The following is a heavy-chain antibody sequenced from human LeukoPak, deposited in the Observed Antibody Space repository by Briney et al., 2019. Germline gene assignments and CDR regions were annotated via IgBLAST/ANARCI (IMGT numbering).Heavy chain of an antibody. D-gene: IGHD5-18*01. CDR1: GGSISSGDYY. CDR2: IYYSGST. CDR3: DRDVDTAMALDY. V-gene: IGHV4-30-4*01. J-gene: IGHJ4*02. Sequence: SETLSLTCTVSGGSISSGDYYWSWIRQPPGKGLEWIGYIYYSGSTYYNPSLKSRVTISVDTSKNQFSLKLSSVTAADTAVYYCDRDVDTAMALDYWGQGTLVTVSS.